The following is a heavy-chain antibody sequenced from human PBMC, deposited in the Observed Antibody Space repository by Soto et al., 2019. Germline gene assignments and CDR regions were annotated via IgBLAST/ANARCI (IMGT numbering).Heavy chain of an antibody. CDR2: INYSGTT. CDR1: GGSISTYY. CDR3: ARDYYDTTHFFDY. J-gene: IGHJ4*02. D-gene: IGHD3-22*01. V-gene: IGHV4-59*01. Sequence: SETLSLTCTVSGGSISTYYWSWIRQPPGRGLEYIGYINYSGTTKYNPSLKSRVTMSVDTSKNQFSLKVSSVTAADTAVYYCARDYYDTTHFFDYWGRGTLVTVSS.